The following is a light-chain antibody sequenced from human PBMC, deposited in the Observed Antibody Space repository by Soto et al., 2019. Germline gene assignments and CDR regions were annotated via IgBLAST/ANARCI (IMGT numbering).Light chain of an antibody. CDR1: QSISSW. Sequence: DIQMTQSPSTLSASVGDRVTITCRASQSISSWLAWYQQKPGKAPKVLIYDASSLESGVPSRFSGSGSGTEFSLTLSSLQPDDFATYYCQQYNHYWTFGQGTKVEMK. CDR2: DAS. J-gene: IGKJ1*01. V-gene: IGKV1-5*01. CDR3: QQYNHYWT.